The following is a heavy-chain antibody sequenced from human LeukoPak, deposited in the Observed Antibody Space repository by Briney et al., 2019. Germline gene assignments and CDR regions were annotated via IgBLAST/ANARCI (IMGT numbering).Heavy chain of an antibody. CDR3: AKAGGTATRPLYFDY. J-gene: IGHJ4*02. V-gene: IGHV3-23*01. CDR2: ISGSGGST. CDR1: GFTFSSYA. Sequence: PGGSLRLSCAASGFTFSSYAMSWVRQAPGKGLEWVSAISGSGGSTYYAAPVKGRFTISRDNSKNTLYLQMNSLRAEDTAVYYCAKAGGTATRPLYFDYWGQGTLVTVSS. D-gene: IGHD6-25*01.